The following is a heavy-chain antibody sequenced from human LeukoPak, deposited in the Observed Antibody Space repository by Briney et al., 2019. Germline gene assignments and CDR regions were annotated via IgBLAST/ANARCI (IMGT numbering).Heavy chain of an antibody. D-gene: IGHD3-9*01. Sequence: GGSLRLSCAASGFTFDDYAMHWVRQAPGKGLEWVSGISWNSGSIGYADSVKGRFTISRDNSKNSLYLQMNSLRAEDTALYYCAKGQLYYDILTGAFDFDYWGQGTLVTVSS. CDR3: AKGQLYYDILTGAFDFDY. V-gene: IGHV3-9*01. CDR1: GFTFDDYA. CDR2: ISWNSGSI. J-gene: IGHJ4*02.